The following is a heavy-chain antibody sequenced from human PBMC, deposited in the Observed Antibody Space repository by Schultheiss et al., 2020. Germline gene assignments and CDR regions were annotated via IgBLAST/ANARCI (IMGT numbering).Heavy chain of an antibody. CDR1: GFTFSDYY. V-gene: IGHV3-11*01. Sequence: GGSLRLSCAASGFTFSDYYMSWIRQAPGKGLEWVSYISSSGSTIYYAGSVKGRFTISRDNAKNSLYLQMNSLRAEDTAVYYCAREGPYGSGSYQYYYYGMDVWGQGTTVTVSS. CDR3: AREGPYGSGSYQYYYYGMDV. J-gene: IGHJ6*02. CDR2: ISSSGSTI. D-gene: IGHD3-10*01.